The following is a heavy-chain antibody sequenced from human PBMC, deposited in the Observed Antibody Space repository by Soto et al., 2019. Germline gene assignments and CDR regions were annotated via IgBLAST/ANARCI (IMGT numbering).Heavy chain of an antibody. CDR2: IIPIFGTA. CDR3: ARVNCTNCVCYMGIYYYYYGMDV. Sequence: QVQLVQSGAEVKKPGSSVKVSCKASGCTFSSYAISWVRQAPGQGLEWMGGIIPIFGTANYAQKFQGRVTITADESTSTAYMELSSLRSEDTAVYYCARVNCTNCVCYMGIYYYYYGMDVWGQGTTVTVSS. J-gene: IGHJ6*02. V-gene: IGHV1-69*01. CDR1: GCTFSSYA. D-gene: IGHD2-8*01.